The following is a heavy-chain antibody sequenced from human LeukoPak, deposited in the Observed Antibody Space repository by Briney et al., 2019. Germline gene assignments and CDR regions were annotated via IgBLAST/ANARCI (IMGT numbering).Heavy chain of an antibody. V-gene: IGHV1-8*01. J-gene: IGHJ4*02. CDR2: MNPGSGNT. CDR3: TRGGIIILGVATVVDY. CDR1: GYTFTSYD. Sequence: ASVKVSCKASGYTFTSYDINWVRQATGQGLEWMGWMNPGSGNTGYAQKLQGRVTMTRNTSISTVYTELSGLRSEDTAVYYCTRGGIIILGVATVVDYWGQGTLVTVSS. D-gene: IGHD3/OR15-3a*01.